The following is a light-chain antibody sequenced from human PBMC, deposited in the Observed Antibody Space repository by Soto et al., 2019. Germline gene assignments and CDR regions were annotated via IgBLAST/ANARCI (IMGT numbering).Light chain of an antibody. J-gene: IGKJ2*01. CDR3: QQYGSSPRT. CDR2: AAS. V-gene: IGKV3-20*01. Sequence: EIVLTQSPGTLSLSPGERATLSCRASQSISSSYLAWYQQRPGQAPRLLIYAASSRATGIPDRFSGGGSATDFTLTVSRLEPEDFAVYYCQQYGSSPRTFGQGTKLEFK. CDR1: QSISSSY.